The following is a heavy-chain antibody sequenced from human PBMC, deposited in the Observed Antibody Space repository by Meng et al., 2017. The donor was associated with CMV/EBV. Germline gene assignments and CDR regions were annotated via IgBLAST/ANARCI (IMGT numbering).Heavy chain of an antibody. D-gene: IGHD2-2*02. CDR2: INHSGST. CDR3: ARGEIVVVPAAIRFNWYFDL. Sequence: FSGYYWRWIRQPPGKGLEWIGEINHSGSTNYNPSLKSRVTISVDTSKNQFSLKLSSVTAADTAVYYCARGEIVVVPAAIRFNWYFDLWGRGTLVTVSS. V-gene: IGHV4-34*01. J-gene: IGHJ2*01. CDR1: FSGYY.